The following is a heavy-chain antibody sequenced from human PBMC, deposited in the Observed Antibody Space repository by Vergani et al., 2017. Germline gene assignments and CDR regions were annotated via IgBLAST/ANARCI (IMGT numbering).Heavy chain of an antibody. Sequence: QVQLQQWGAGLLKPSETLSLTCAVYGGSFSGYYWSWIRQPPGKGLEWIGEINHSGSTNYNPSLKSRVTISVDTSKNQFSLKLSSVTAADTAVYYCARSEASRSGSSGWYVTIDYWGQGTLVTVSS. V-gene: IGHV4-34*01. CDR1: GGSFSGYY. D-gene: IGHD6-19*01. CDR2: INHSGST. J-gene: IGHJ4*02. CDR3: ARSEASRSGSSGWYVTIDY.